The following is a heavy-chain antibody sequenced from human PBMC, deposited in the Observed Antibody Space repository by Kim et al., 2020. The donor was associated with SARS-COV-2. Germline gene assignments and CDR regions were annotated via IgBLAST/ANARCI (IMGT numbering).Heavy chain of an antibody. V-gene: IGHV4-59*12. CDR2: LYYRGST. CDR1: GGSISNYY. CDR3: ARVDVEVVPAQGWTTDDYYYYYMDV. Sequence: SETLSLTCTVSGGSISNYYWSWIRQPPGKGLEWIGYLYYRGSTNYNPSLKSRVTISVDTSKNLFSLRLGSVTAADTAVYYCARVDVEVVPAQGWTTDDYYYYYMDVRGKGTTVTVSS. D-gene: IGHD2-2*03. J-gene: IGHJ6*03.